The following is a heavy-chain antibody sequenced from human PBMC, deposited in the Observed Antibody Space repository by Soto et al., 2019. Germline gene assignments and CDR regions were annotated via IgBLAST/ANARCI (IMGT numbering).Heavy chain of an antibody. CDR2: ISPGSRYP. CDR1: GFTFGDSY. D-gene: IGHD2-21*01. Sequence: QVQLVESGGGLVPPGGSLRLSCAGSGFTFGDSYISWIRQSPGKGLEWLSYISPGSRYPAYADSVKGRFTISRDNAKRSLYLQMMRLTGEYTAIYYCVRGGGAGLFHPLGQGTMVTVSS. J-gene: IGHJ5*02. CDR3: VRGGGAGLFHP. V-gene: IGHV3-11*06.